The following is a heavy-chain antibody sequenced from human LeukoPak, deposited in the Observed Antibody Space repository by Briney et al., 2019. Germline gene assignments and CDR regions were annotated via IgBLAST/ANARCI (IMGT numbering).Heavy chain of an antibody. CDR3: ARKAYYGSGSYYTYYYYGMDV. CDR1: GYTFTGYY. D-gene: IGHD3-10*01. Sequence: GASVKVSCKASGYTFTGYYMHWVRQAPGQGLEWMGWINPNSGGTNYAQKFQGRVTMTRDTSISTAYMELSRLRSDDTAVYYCARKAYYGSGSYYTYYYYGMDVWGQGTTVTVSS. V-gene: IGHV1-2*02. J-gene: IGHJ6*02. CDR2: INPNSGGT.